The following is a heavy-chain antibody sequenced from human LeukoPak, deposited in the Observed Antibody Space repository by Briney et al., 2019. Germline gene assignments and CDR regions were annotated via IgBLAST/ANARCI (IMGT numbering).Heavy chain of an antibody. V-gene: IGHV1-18*01. CDR1: GYTSTSYG. CDR3: ARACSSTSCYTAWFDP. Sequence: GASVKVSCKASGYTSTSYGISWVRQAPGQGLEWMGWISAYNGNTNYAQKLQGRVTMTTDTSTSTAYMELRSLRSDDTAVYYCARACSSTSCYTAWFDPWGQGTLVTVSS. CDR2: ISAYNGNT. J-gene: IGHJ5*02. D-gene: IGHD2-2*02.